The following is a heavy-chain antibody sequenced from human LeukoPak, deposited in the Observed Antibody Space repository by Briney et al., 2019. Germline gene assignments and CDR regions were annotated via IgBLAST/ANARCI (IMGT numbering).Heavy chain of an antibody. CDR3: AELGITMIGGV. CDR2: INSDGSTT. Sequence: GGSLRLSCAASGFTFSSYWMHWVRQAPGEGLVWVSRINSDGSTTNYADSVKGRFTISRDNAKNSLYLQMNSLRAEDTAVYYCAELGITMIGGVWGKGTTVTISS. J-gene: IGHJ6*04. V-gene: IGHV3-74*01. CDR1: GFTFSSYW. D-gene: IGHD3-10*02.